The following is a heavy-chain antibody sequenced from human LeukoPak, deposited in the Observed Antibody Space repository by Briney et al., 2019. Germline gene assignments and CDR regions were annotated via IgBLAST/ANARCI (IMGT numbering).Heavy chain of an antibody. CDR2: ISAYNGNT. D-gene: IGHD5-18*01. CDR1: GYTFTSYG. Sequence: ASVKVSCKASGYTFTSYGISWVRQAPGQGLEWMGWISAYNGNTNYAQKLQGRVTMTTDTSTSTAYMELRSLRSDDTAVYYCARDPRGHTAGRGEAYYFDYWGQGTLVTVSS. V-gene: IGHV1-18*01. J-gene: IGHJ4*02. CDR3: ARDPRGHTAGRGEAYYFDY.